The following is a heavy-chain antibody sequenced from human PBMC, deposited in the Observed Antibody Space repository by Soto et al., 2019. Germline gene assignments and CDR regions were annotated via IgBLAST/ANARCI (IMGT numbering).Heavy chain of an antibody. D-gene: IGHD3-10*01. CDR1: DGSISSYY. V-gene: IGHV4-59*08. J-gene: IGHJ3*02. CDR3: ARHRRITIVRGAIYAFDI. Sequence: LSLICTVSDGSISSYYWCWIRQAPGRLLEWIGYIYYSWSTNYNPSLKSRVTISVDTSKNQFSLKLSSVTAADTAVYYCARHRRITIVRGAIYAFDIWGQGTMVT. CDR2: IYYSWST.